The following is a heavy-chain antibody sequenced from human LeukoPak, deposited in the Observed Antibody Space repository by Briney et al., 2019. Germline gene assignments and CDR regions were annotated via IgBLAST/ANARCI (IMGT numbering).Heavy chain of an antibody. CDR3: ARDQSSGWYVGAENWFDP. Sequence: GASVKVSCKASGYTFTGYYMHWVRQAPGQGLEWMGWINPNSGGTNYAQKFQGRVTMTRDTSISTAYMELSRLRSDDTAVYYCARDQSSGWYVGAENWFDPWGQGTLVTVSS. CDR1: GYTFTGYY. V-gene: IGHV1-2*02. D-gene: IGHD6-19*01. J-gene: IGHJ5*02. CDR2: INPNSGGT.